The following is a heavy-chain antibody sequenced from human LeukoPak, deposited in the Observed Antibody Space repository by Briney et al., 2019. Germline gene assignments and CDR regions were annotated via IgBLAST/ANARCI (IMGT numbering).Heavy chain of an antibody. D-gene: IGHD3-10*01. CDR3: ARGYYYGSGSLSPDY. Sequence: SETLSLTCTVSGGSISSGDYYWSWIRQPPGKGLEWIGYIYYSGSTYYNPSLKSRVTISVDTSKNQFSLKLSSVTAADTAVYYCARGYYYGSGSLSPDYWGQGTLVTVSS. CDR1: GGSISSGDYY. CDR2: IYYSGST. V-gene: IGHV4-30-4*08. J-gene: IGHJ4*02.